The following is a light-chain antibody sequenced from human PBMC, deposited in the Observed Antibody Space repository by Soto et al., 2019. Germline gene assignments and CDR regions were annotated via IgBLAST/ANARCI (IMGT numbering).Light chain of an antibody. Sequence: EIVLRHSPGTLSLYPWESATLSCRASQSVSSGYLAWYQQKPGQAPRLLIYDASNRATGIPARFSGSGSGTDFTLTISSLEPEDFAVYYCQQRSHWPPVTFGQGTRLEIK. CDR1: QSVSSGY. CDR3: QQRSHWPPVT. V-gene: IGKV3-11*01. J-gene: IGKJ5*01. CDR2: DAS.